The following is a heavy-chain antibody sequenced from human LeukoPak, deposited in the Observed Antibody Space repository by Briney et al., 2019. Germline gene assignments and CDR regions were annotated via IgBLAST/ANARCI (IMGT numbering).Heavy chain of an antibody. J-gene: IGHJ6*03. CDR2: IKQGGSEK. CDR1: GFTFSSYG. Sequence: GGSLRLSCAASGFTFSSYGMSWVRQAPGKGLEWVANIKQGGSEKYYVDSVKGRFTISRDNAKNSLYLQMNSLRAEDTAVYYCARSNVLRYFDWLSGSYYYYYYMDVWGKGTTVTVSS. V-gene: IGHV3-7*01. D-gene: IGHD3-9*01. CDR3: ARSNVLRYFDWLSGSYYYYYYMDV.